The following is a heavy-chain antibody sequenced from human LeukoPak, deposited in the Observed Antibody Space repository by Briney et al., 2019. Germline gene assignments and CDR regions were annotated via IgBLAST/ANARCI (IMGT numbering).Heavy chain of an antibody. CDR3: ATDPKYSSGWYNWLDP. CDR2: FDPEDGET. V-gene: IGHV1-24*01. J-gene: IGHJ5*02. CDR1: GYTLTELS. Sequence: GASVKVSCKVSGYTLTELSMHWVRQAPGKGLEWMGGFDPEDGETIYAQKFQGRVTMTEDTSTDTAYMELSSLRSEDTAVYYCATDPKYSSGWYNWLDPWGQGTLVTVSS. D-gene: IGHD6-19*01.